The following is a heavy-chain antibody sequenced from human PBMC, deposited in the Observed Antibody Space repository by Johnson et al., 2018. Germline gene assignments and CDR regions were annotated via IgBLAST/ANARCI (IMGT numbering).Heavy chain of an antibody. D-gene: IGHD6-13*01. CDR2: INHSGST. Sequence: QVQLQQWGAGLLKPSETLSLTCAVYGGSFSGYYWSWIRQPPGKGLEWIGEINHSGSTNYNQSLKSRVPISVDTSKNQFSLKLSSVTAADTAVYYCARVMAAAGYYYYYYMDVWGKGTTVTVSS. V-gene: IGHV4-34*01. CDR1: GGSFSGYY. CDR3: ARVMAAAGYYYYYYMDV. J-gene: IGHJ6*03.